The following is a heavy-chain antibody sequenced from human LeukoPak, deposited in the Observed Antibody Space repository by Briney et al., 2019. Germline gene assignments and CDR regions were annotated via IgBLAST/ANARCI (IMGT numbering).Heavy chain of an antibody. CDR1: GYTLTELS. V-gene: IGHV1-24*01. D-gene: IGHD2-15*01. CDR2: FDPEDGET. J-gene: IGHJ4*02. Sequence: GASVKVSCKVSGYTLTELSMHWVRQAPGKGLEWMGGFDPEDGETIYAQKFQGRVTMTRDTSISTAYMELSRLRSDDTAVYYCARGTWAVGTCSVGSCYSDYWGQGTLVTVSS. CDR3: ARGTWAVGTCSVGSCYSDY.